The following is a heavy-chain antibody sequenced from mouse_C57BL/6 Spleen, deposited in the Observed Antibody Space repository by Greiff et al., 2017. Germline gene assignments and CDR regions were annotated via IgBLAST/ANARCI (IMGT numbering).Heavy chain of an antibody. Sequence: QVQLQQPGAELVKPGASVKMSCKASGYTFTSYWITWVKQRPGQGLEWIGDIYPGSGSTNYNEKFKSKATLTVDTSSSTTYRQLSSLTSEDSAVYYCANLYYYGSSPMDYWGQGTSVTVSS. V-gene: IGHV1-55*01. CDR2: IYPGSGST. CDR3: ANLYYYGSSPMDY. CDR1: GYTFTSYW. D-gene: IGHD1-1*01. J-gene: IGHJ4*01.